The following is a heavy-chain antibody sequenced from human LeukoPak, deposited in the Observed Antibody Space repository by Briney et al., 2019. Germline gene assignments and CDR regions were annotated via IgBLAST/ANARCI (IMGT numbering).Heavy chain of an antibody. CDR3: ARGANYDFWSGYTTDGYNWFDP. J-gene: IGHJ5*02. CDR2: ISYDGNNK. CDR1: GFTFSSYS. D-gene: IGHD3-3*01. Sequence: GGSLRLSCAASGFTFSSYSMNWVRQAPGKGLEWVAIISYDGNNKYYADSVKGRFTISRDNSKNTLYLQMNSLRAEDTAVYYCARGANYDFWSGYTTDGYNWFDPWGQGTLVTVSS. V-gene: IGHV3-30*03.